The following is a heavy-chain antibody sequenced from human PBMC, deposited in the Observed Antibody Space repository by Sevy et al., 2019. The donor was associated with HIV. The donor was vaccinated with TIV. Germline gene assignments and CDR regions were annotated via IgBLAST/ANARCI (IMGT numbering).Heavy chain of an antibody. CDR1: GYSISSGYQ. Sequence: SGTLSLTCAVSGYSISSGYQWGWIRQPPGKGLEWIGTIYHSGSTYYNPSLKSRVTISVDTSKNQFSLKLNSMTAADTAVYFCARVAAYWGQGILVTVSS. V-gene: IGHV4-38-2*01. CDR3: ARVAAY. J-gene: IGHJ4*02. CDR2: IYHSGST. D-gene: IGHD6-25*01.